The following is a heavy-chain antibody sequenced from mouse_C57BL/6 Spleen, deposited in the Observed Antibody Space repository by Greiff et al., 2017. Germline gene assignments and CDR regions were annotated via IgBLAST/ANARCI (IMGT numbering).Heavy chain of an antibody. Sequence: DVKLVESGGGLVKPGASLKLSCAASGFTFSDYGMHWVRQAPEKGLEWVAYISSGSSTIYYADKVKGRFAIARDNARNAPFLQMTSLRSEDTAIYYCARDILWDYFDYWGQGTTLTVSS. CDR1: GFTFSDYG. J-gene: IGHJ2*01. CDR2: ISSGSSTI. D-gene: IGHD1-3*01. CDR3: ARDILWDYFDY. V-gene: IGHV5-17*01.